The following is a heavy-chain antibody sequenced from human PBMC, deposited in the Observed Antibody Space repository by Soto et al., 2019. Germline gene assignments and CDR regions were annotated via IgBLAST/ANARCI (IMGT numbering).Heavy chain of an antibody. Sequence: SETLSLTCGVFSGSLTDHYWTWIRQTPGKGLEWIGEINHSGITDYTPSLKSRVTLSLDTSKNQFSLKVTALTAADTAVYYCARGKPSGYSFGTRNFFYYGMDVWGPGTTVTVSS. J-gene: IGHJ6*02. CDR2: INHSGIT. CDR3: ARGKPSGYSFGTRNFFYYGMDV. V-gene: IGHV4-34*01. CDR1: SGSLTDHY. D-gene: IGHD5-18*01.